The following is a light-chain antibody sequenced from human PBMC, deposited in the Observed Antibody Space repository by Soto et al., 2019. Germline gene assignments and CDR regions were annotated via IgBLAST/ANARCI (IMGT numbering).Light chain of an antibody. J-gene: IGLJ1*01. CDR1: SRDVGGYNY. CDR2: DVT. CDR3: NSYRSSSTRYV. V-gene: IGLV2-14*01. Sequence: QSVLTRPASVSGSPGQSITLSWTGTSRDVGGYNYVSWYQQHPGKAPKLMISDVTKRPSGVSDRLSGSKSGNTASLTISGLQAEDEADYYCNSYRSSSTRYVFGTGTKVTVL.